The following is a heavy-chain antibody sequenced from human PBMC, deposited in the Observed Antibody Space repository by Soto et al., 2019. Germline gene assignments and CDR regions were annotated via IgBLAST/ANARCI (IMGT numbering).Heavy chain of an antibody. CDR1: GGTFSSYR. J-gene: IGHJ4*02. D-gene: IGHD6-13*01. V-gene: IGHV1-69*01. CDR2: IVPIYRTA. CDR3: ARDSGAKLSSS. Sequence: QVQLVQSGAEMRRPGSSVKVSCKASGGTFSSYRINWVRQAPGQGLEWVGGIVPIYRTADYAQKFQGRVTITADETASTAYMELRGLKSQNTAVYYCARDSGAKLSSSWGQGTLVTVSS.